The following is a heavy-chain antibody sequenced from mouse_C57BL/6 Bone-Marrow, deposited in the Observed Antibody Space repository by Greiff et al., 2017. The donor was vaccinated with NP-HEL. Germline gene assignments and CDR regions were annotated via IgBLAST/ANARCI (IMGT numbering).Heavy chain of an antibody. V-gene: IGHV1-85*01. CDR3: ARKKGPYYYGTVYFDY. D-gene: IGHD1-1*01. Sequence: QVQLQQSGPELVKPGASVKLSCKASGYTFTSYDINWVKQRPGQGLEWIGWIYPRDGSTKYNEKFKGKATLTVDTSSSTAYMELHSLTSEDSAVYFCARKKGPYYYGTVYFDYWGQGTTLTVSS. CDR1: GYTFTSYD. J-gene: IGHJ2*01. CDR2: IYPRDGST.